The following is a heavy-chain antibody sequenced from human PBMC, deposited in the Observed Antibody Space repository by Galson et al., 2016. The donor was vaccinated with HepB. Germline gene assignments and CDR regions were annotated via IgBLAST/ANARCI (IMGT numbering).Heavy chain of an antibody. CDR1: GYPFTTYN. J-gene: IGHJ4*02. D-gene: IGHD2-21*02. Sequence: SVKVSCKASGYPFTTYNINWVRQAPGQRLEWMGWISSYNGNTKYSEKVRGRVTVTTDTSTSTAYMDLRSLSPDDTAMYFCARAYSCGAGCNYFDSWGQGARVTVSS. CDR3: ARAYSCGAGCNYFDS. V-gene: IGHV1-18*01. CDR2: ISSYNGNT.